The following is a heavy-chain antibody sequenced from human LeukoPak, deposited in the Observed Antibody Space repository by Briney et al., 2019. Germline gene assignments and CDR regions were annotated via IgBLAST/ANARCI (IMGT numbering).Heavy chain of an antibody. CDR1: GFTFSSYG. CDR3: AKDYISSSWGDFDY. Sequence: PGRSLRLSCAASGFTFSSYGMHWVRQAPGKGLEWVALISSDGSNKYYADSVKGRFTISRDNSKKTLCLQMNSLRAEDTAVYYCAKDYISSSWGDFDYWGQGTLVTVSS. J-gene: IGHJ4*02. D-gene: IGHD6-6*01. V-gene: IGHV3-30*18. CDR2: ISSDGSNK.